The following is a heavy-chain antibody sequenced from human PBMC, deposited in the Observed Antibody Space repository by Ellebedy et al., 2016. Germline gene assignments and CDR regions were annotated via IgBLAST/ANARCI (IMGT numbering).Heavy chain of an antibody. CDR3: ARGIEMPYYFDY. CDR2: IYYSGST. CDR1: GGSISSGGYY. Sequence: LRLXXTVSGGSISSGGYYWSWIRQHPGKGLEWIGYIYYSGSTYYNPSLKSRVTISVDTSKNQFSLKLSSVTAADTAVYYCARGIEMPYYFDYWGQGTLVTVSS. J-gene: IGHJ4*02. V-gene: IGHV4-31*03. D-gene: IGHD5-24*01.